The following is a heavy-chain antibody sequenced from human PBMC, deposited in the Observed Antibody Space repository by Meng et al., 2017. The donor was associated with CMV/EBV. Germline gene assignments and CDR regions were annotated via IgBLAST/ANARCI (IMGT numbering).Heavy chain of an antibody. CDR1: GFTFSSYW. CDR3: ACTYYDFWSGYYRNYYYYGMDV. J-gene: IGHJ6*02. V-gene: IGHV3-74*01. D-gene: IGHD3-3*01. Sequence: GESLKISCAASGFTFSSYWMHWVRQAPGKGLVWVSRINSDGSSTSYADSVKGRFTISRDNAKNTLYLQMNSLRAEDTAVYYCACTYYDFWSGYYRNYYYYGMDVWGQGTTVTVS. CDR2: INSDGSST.